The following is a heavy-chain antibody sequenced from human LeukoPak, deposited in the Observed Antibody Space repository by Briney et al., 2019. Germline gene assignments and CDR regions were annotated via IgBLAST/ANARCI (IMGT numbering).Heavy chain of an antibody. Sequence: GESLKISCKGSGYSFTSYGISWVRQAPGQGLEWMGWFSAYNGNTNYAQKLQGRVTMTTDTSTSTAYMELRSLRSDDTAVYYCARDREPLVGAPEDYFDYWGQGTLVTVSS. V-gene: IGHV1-18*01. CDR3: ARDREPLVGAPEDYFDY. J-gene: IGHJ4*02. D-gene: IGHD1-26*01. CDR2: FSAYNGNT. CDR1: GYSFTSYG.